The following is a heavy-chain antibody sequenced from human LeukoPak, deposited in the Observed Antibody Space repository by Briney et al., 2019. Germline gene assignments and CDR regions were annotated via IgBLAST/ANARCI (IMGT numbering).Heavy chain of an antibody. CDR2: MRRDGNEI. V-gene: IGHV3-7*01. CDR3: ARETGYYDSNGYYSY. J-gene: IGHJ4*02. Sequence: GGSLRLSCSASGFTFSTYWMSWVRQAPGKGLEWVANMRRDGNEIYYLDSVRGRFTISRDNSKNTLCLQMNSLRAEDTAVYYCARETGYYDSNGYYSYWGQGTLVTVSS. CDR1: GFTFSTYW. D-gene: IGHD3-22*01.